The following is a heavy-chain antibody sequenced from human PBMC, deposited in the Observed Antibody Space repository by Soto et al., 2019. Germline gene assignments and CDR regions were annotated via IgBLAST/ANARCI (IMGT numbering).Heavy chain of an antibody. V-gene: IGHV1-8*01. Sequence: QVQLVQSGAEVKKPGASVKVSCKASGYTFTSHDINWMRQTTGQGLEWMGWMNPNSGHTNYAQNFQGRVTMTRDTSISTADMELTNLRSEDSAIYYCASDMSTTWGQGTLVTVSS. CDR1: GYTFTSHD. D-gene: IGHD2-2*01. J-gene: IGHJ5*02. CDR2: MNPNSGHT. CDR3: ASDMSTT.